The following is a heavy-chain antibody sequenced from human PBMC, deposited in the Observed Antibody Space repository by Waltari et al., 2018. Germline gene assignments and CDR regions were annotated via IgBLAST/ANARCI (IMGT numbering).Heavy chain of an antibody. CDR3: AVSPDTATSRAAFHF. Sequence: QVQLQESGPGLAKASQTLSLTCDVSGGSISNLNFYWSWIRQPAGKGLEWIGRLYRRGVTDYNPSLRALATMFLDMSKNQFSLTVDSLIAADTAVYYCAVSPDTATSRAAFHFWGPGTTVSVSS. D-gene: IGHD5-18*01. V-gene: IGHV4-61*02. CDR1: GGSISNLNFY. CDR2: LYRRGVT. J-gene: IGHJ6*02.